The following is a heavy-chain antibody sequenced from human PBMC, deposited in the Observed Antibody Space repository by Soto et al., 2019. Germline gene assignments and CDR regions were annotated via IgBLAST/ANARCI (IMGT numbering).Heavy chain of an antibody. J-gene: IGHJ5*02. CDR2: ISGSGGST. Sequence: PWGSLRLSCAASGFTFSSYAMSWVRQAPGKGLEWVSAISGSGGSTYYADSVKGRFTISRDNSKNTLYLQMNSLRAEDTAVYYCAKSPASRGFQANWFDPWGQGTLVNVSS. V-gene: IGHV3-23*01. CDR3: AKSPASRGFQANWFDP. CDR1: GFTFSSYA. D-gene: IGHD3-10*01.